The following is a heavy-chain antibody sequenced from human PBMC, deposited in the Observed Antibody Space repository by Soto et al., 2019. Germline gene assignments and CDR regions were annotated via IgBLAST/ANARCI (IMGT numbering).Heavy chain of an antibody. CDR3: ARPRGRLNYYFAY. D-gene: IGHD3-10*01. J-gene: IGHJ4*02. Sequence: SETLSLTCAVYGGSFSGYYWSWIRQPPGKGLEWIGEINHSGSTNYNPSLKSRVTISVDTSKNQFSLKLSSVTAADTAVYYCARPRGRLNYYFAYWGQGTLVTVSS. CDR2: INHSGST. V-gene: IGHV4-34*01. CDR1: GGSFSGYY.